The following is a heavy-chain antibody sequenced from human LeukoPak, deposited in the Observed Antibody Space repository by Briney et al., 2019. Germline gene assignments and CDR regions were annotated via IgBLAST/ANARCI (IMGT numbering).Heavy chain of an antibody. CDR1: GGSFSGYF. V-gene: IGHV4-34*01. CDR3: ARGATVTTAVNWFDP. Sequence: SETLSLTCAVYGGSFSGYFWSWIRQPPGKGLEWIGEINHSGSTNYNPSLKSRVTISVDTSKNQFSLKLSSVTAADTAVYYCARGATVTTAVNWFDPWGQGTLVTVSS. CDR2: INHSGST. J-gene: IGHJ5*02. D-gene: IGHD4-17*01.